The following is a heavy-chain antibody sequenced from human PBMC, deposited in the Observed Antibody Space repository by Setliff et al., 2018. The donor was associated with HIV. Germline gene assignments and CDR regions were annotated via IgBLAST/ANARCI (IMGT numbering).Heavy chain of an antibody. Sequence: LSLTCTVSGASIRSSSHHWAWIRQPPGKGLEYIGNIYYTGSTHHNPSLESRVATSVDTSKNQFSLKLSSVTAADTAVYYCARIVRWELVATSTFFYYYMDVWGKGTTVTVSS. V-gene: IGHV4-39*01. D-gene: IGHD1-26*01. CDR3: ARIVRWELVATSTFFYYYMDV. CDR1: GASIRSSSHH. CDR2: IYYTGST. J-gene: IGHJ6*03.